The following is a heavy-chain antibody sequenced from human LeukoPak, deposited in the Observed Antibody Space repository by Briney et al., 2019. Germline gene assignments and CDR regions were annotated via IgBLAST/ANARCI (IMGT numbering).Heavy chain of an antibody. Sequence: PSETLSPTCIVSGGSISSSVSYWAWIRQPPGKGLEWIGSVYYVGTTYYNPSLKRRVTISVDTSKNQISLKVSSVTAADTAVYFCARLETAVDGPHDRGQGSPVTVSS. J-gene: IGHJ4*02. CDR3: ARLETAVDGPHD. D-gene: IGHD6-19*01. CDR1: GGSISSSVSY. V-gene: IGHV4-39*01. CDR2: VYYVGTT.